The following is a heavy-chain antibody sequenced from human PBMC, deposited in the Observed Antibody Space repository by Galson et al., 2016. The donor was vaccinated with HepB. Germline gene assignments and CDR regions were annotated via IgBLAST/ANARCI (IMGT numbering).Heavy chain of an antibody. CDR2: ISYDSTNE. J-gene: IGHJ4*02. D-gene: IGHD3-10*01. CDR3: AKVPRGINYRSGSGDSLDY. CDR1: GFIFSSYG. V-gene: IGHV3-30*18. Sequence: SLRLSCAASGFIFSSYGMHWVRQAPGKGLEWVAVISYDSTNEYYADSVKGRFTISRDNSKNTLYLHMNSLRAENTAVYYCAKVPRGINYRSGSGDSLDYWGQGTLVTVSS.